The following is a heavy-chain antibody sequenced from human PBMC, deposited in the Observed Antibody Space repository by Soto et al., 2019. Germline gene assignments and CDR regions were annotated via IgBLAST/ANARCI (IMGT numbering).Heavy chain of an antibody. CDR3: ARPLWRDDYNWGYFDL. CDR1: GYSFTSYW. V-gene: IGHV5-10-1*01. D-gene: IGHD4-4*01. Sequence: GESLKISCKGSGYSFTSYWISWVRQMPGKGLEWMGRIDPSDSYTNYSPSFQGHVTISADKSISTAYLQWSSLKASDTAVYYCARPLWRDDYNWGYFDLWGRGTLVTVSS. J-gene: IGHJ2*01. CDR2: IDPSDSYT.